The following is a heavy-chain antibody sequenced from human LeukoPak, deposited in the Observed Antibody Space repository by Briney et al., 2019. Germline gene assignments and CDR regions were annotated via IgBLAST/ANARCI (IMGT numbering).Heavy chain of an antibody. V-gene: IGHV3-21*01. J-gene: IGHJ3*02. CDR1: GFTFSRNS. Sequence: GRSLRLSCAASGFTFSRNSMNWVRQAPGKGLEWVSSIGSSSSSYIYYGDSVKGRFTISRDNAKNSLYLQMNSLRAEDTAVYYCARGLYGEDAFDIWGQGTMVTVSS. CDR3: ARGLYGEDAFDI. D-gene: IGHD3-10*01. CDR2: IGSSSSSYI.